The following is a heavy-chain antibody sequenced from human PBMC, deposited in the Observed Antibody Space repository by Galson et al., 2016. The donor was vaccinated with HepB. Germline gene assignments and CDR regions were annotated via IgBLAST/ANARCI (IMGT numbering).Heavy chain of an antibody. CDR2: IDNSGGAI. V-gene: IGHV3-48*02. D-gene: IGHD4-11*01. Sequence: SLRLSCAPSGFIFTTYAMHWVRQAPGKGLEWISYIDNSGGAIYYTDSVRGRFTISRDNTKNSPYLQMNSLRDEDTAVYYCATGLTTFEHWGQGTLVTVSS. CDR3: ATGLTTFEH. CDR1: GFIFTTYA. J-gene: IGHJ4*02.